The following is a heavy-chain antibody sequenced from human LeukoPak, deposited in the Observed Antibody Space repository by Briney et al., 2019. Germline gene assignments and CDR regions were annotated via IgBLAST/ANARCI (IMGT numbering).Heavy chain of an antibody. CDR1: GGSISNYH. Sequence: SETLSLTCTVSGGSISNYHWSWVRQPPGKKLEWIGYSYYSGTTNYNPSLESRVTISVDPSKNQFSLKLRSVTAADTAVYYCARQSGTLLDSWGQGTLVTVSA. J-gene: IGHJ4*02. D-gene: IGHD1-14*01. CDR3: ARQSGTLLDS. V-gene: IGHV4-59*08. CDR2: SYYSGTT.